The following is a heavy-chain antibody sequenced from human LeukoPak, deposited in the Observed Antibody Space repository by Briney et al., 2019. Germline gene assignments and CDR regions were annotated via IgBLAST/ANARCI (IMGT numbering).Heavy chain of an antibody. CDR2: ISGIADTT. Sequence: GGSLRLSCAASGFPFSATAMNWVRQAPGKGLEWVSGISGIADTTFYSDPVKGRFTISRDNSKNTLYLQMNSLRAEDTAVYYCAKARGGTYRTYYFDYWGQGTLVTVSS. CDR1: GFPFSATA. D-gene: IGHD1-26*01. CDR3: AKARGGTYRTYYFDY. J-gene: IGHJ4*02. V-gene: IGHV3-23*01.